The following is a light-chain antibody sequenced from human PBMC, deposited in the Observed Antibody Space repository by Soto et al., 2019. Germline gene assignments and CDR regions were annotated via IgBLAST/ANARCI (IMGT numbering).Light chain of an antibody. CDR1: QSISTY. V-gene: IGKV1-39*01. J-gene: IGKJ1*01. CDR3: QQSYTTLMWT. CDR2: AAT. Sequence: DIQMTQSPSSLSASVGDRVTITCRASQSISTYLNWYQQKPGKAPRLLIFAATRLQRGVPSRFTGSGSGTDFTLTINSLQPEDFASYYCQQSYTTLMWTFGQGTKVDIK.